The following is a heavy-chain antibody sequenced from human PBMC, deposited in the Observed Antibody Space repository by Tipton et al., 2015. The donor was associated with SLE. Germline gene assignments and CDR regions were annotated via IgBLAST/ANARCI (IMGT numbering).Heavy chain of an antibody. V-gene: IGHV4-39*07. CDR1: GGSISSNVFQ. J-gene: IGHJ4*02. Sequence: TLSLTCTVSGGSISSNVFQWDWIRQPPGKGLEWIGTTYYSGSDYYNPSLKSRVSISVDTYKNQFSLRLSSVTAADTAVYYCARGVLGGSYPYWGQGTLVTVSS. CDR2: TYYSGSD. CDR3: ARGVLGGSYPY. D-gene: IGHD1-26*01.